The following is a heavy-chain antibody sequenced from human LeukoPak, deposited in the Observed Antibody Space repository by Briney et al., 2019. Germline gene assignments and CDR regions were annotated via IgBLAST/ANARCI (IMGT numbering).Heavy chain of an antibody. J-gene: IGHJ4*02. D-gene: IGHD3-3*01. Sequence: GASVKVSCKASGYTFTGYYMHWVRQAPGQGLEWMGWINPNSGGTNYAQKLQGRVTMTTDTSTSTAYMELRSLRSDDTAVYYCAREGTEEWLPYYDFWSGYPYYFDYWGQGTLVTVSS. V-gene: IGHV1-2*02. CDR2: INPNSGGT. CDR3: AREGTEEWLPYYDFWSGYPYYFDY. CDR1: GYTFTGYY.